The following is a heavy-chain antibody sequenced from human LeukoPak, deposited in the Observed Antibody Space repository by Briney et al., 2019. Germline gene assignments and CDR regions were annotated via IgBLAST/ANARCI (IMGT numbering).Heavy chain of an antibody. CDR3: ASLQGYCSSTSCYAIYYGMDV. CDR1: GFTFSSYS. D-gene: IGHD2-2*01. Sequence: PGGSLRLSCAASGFTFSSYSMNWVRQAPGKGLEWVSYISSSSSTIYYADSVKGRFTIPRDNAKNSLYLQMNSLRAEDTAVYYCASLQGYCSSTSCYAIYYGMDVWGQGTTVTVSS. CDR2: ISSSSSTI. J-gene: IGHJ6*02. V-gene: IGHV3-48*01.